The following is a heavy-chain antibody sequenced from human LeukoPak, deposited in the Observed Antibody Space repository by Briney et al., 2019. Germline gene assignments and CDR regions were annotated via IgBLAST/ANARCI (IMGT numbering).Heavy chain of an antibody. CDR1: GGSISSSSYY. Sequence: SETLSLTCTASGGSISSSSYYWGWIRQPPGKGLEWIGSIYYSGSTYYNPSLKSRVAISVDTSKNQFSLKLSSVTAADTAVYYCAAQTSFIVVVPAANSSSDYWGQGTLVTVSS. V-gene: IGHV4-39*01. CDR2: IYYSGST. D-gene: IGHD2-2*01. J-gene: IGHJ4*02. CDR3: AAQTSFIVVVPAANSSSDY.